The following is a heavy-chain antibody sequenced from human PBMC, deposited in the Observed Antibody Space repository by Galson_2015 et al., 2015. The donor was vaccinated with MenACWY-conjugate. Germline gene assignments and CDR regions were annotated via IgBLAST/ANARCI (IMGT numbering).Heavy chain of an antibody. V-gene: IGHV4-59*08. Sequence: SETLSLTCTVPGGSISSYYWSWIRQPPGKGLEWIGYVSNTGSTNYNPSLKSRVTISVDTSKSQFSLRLSSVTAADTAVYYCARPIRSSGGNWFDPWGQGTLVTVSS. CDR1: GGSISSYY. CDR2: VSNTGST. J-gene: IGHJ5*02. D-gene: IGHD3-10*01. CDR3: ARPIRSSGGNWFDP.